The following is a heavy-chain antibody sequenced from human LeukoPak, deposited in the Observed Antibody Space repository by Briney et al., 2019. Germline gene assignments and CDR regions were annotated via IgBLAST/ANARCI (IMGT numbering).Heavy chain of an antibody. Sequence: SETLSLTCAVYGGSFSGYYWSWIRQPPGKGLEWIGEINHSGSTNYNPSHKSRVTISVDTSKNQFSLKLSSVTAADTAVYYCARRGVPAAHDYWGQGTLVTVSS. CDR2: INHSGST. J-gene: IGHJ4*02. D-gene: IGHD2-2*01. CDR3: ARRGVPAAHDY. V-gene: IGHV4-34*01. CDR1: GGSFSGYY.